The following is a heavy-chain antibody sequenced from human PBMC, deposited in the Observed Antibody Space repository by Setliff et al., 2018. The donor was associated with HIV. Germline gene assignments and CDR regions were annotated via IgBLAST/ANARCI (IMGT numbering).Heavy chain of an antibody. CDR1: RSISSSSYY. V-gene: IGHV4-39*07. CDR2: IYYSGST. J-gene: IGHJ2*01. D-gene: IGHD4-17*01. Sequence: SETLSLTCTVSRSISSSSYYWGWIRQPPGKGLEWIGSIYYSGSTYYNPSLKSRVTISVDTSKNQFSLKLRSVTAADTAVYYCARCIPDFGDYGWYFDLWGRGTLVTVSS. CDR3: ARCIPDFGDYGWYFDL.